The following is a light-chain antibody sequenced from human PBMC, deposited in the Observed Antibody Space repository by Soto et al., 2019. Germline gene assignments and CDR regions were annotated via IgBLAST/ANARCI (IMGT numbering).Light chain of an antibody. CDR1: KSVSSY. CDR3: QQRSKWPPT. J-gene: IGKJ2*01. Sequence: EIVLTQSPATLSLSPGERDTLSCRASKSVSSYLAWYQQKPGQAPRLLIYDASNRATGIPARFSGSGSGTDFPLTISSLEPEDFAVYYCQQRSKWPPTFCQETKLEIK. V-gene: IGKV3-11*01. CDR2: DAS.